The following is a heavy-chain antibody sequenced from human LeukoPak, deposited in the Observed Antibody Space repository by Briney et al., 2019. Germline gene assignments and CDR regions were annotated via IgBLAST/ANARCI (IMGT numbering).Heavy chain of an antibody. CDR2: IYTSGST. Sequence: SQTLSLTCTVSGGSISSGSYYWSWIRQPAGKGLEWIGRIYTSGSTNYNPSLKSRVTISVDTSKNQFSLKLSSVTAADTAVYYCARALPGAFDIWGQGTMVTVSS. V-gene: IGHV4-61*02. CDR3: ARALPGAFDI. J-gene: IGHJ3*02. CDR1: GGSISSGSYY. D-gene: IGHD2-15*01.